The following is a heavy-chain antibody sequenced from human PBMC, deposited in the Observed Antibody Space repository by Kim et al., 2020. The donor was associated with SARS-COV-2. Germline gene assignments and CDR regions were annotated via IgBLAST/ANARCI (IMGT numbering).Heavy chain of an antibody. CDR2: IYYSGST. D-gene: IGHD2-15*01. Sequence: SETLSLTCTVSGGSISSSSYYWGWIRQPPGKGLEWIGSIYYSGSTYYNPSLKSRVTISVDTSKNQFSLKLSSVTAADTAVYYCARRGPVWAGTDGDGCSGGSCQPIYYYYYGMDVWGQGTTVTVSS. V-gene: IGHV4-39*01. J-gene: IGHJ6*02. CDR3: ARRGPVWAGTDGDGCSGGSCQPIYYYYYGMDV. CDR1: GGSISSSSYY.